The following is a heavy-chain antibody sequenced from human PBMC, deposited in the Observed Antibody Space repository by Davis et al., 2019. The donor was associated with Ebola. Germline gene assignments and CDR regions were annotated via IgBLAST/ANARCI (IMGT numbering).Heavy chain of an antibody. CDR1: GFTFSDYY. J-gene: IGHJ4*02. V-gene: IGHV3-11*01. Sequence: GESLKISCAASGFTFSDYYMSWIRPAPGKGLKWVSYISGGGRTIYYADSVKGRFTMSRDNAKNSLYLQMNSLRAEETDVYYCARAGGSTTLTATSMDVWGQGTLVTVSS. CDR3: ARAGGSTTLTATSMDV. D-gene: IGHD2/OR15-2a*01. CDR2: ISGGGRTI.